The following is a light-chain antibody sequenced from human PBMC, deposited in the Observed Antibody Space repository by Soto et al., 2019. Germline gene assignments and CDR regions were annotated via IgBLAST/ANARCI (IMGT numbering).Light chain of an antibody. CDR2: RAS. J-gene: IGKJ1*01. V-gene: IGKV3-15*01. CDR1: QSVSNN. Sequence: EIVMSQSPATLSVSPGERATLSCRASQSVSNNLAWYQQKPGQAPRVLIYRASTRATGIPPRFSGSGSGTEFTLTISNLQSEDFAVYYCQQYNNWPPWTFGQGTKVDIK. CDR3: QQYNNWPPWT.